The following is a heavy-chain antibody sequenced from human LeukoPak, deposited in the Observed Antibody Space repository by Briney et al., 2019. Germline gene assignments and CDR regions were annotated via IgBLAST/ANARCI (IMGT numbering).Heavy chain of an antibody. D-gene: IGHD6-13*01. J-gene: IGHJ3*02. Sequence: PGGSLRPSCAASGFSFSSYWMSWVRQAPGKGLQWVSTITGTTHYADSVRGRFTISRDNSKNILYLQMNSLSTEDTAIYYCAKAFREYGSSTYSSFDIWGQGTMVTVSS. V-gene: IGHV3-23*01. CDR1: GFSFSSYW. CDR3: AKAFREYGSSTYSSFDI. CDR2: ITGTT.